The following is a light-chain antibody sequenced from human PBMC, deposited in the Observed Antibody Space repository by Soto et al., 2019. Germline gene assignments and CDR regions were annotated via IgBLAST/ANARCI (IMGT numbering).Light chain of an antibody. CDR1: NVGSRS. V-gene: IGLV3-21*01. J-gene: IGLJ2*01. CDR2: YDS. Sequence: SYELTQPPSVSVAPGETARISCGGNNVGSRSVHWYQQKPGQAPFLVIYYDSDRPSGIPERFSGSNSGNTATLIISRVEAGDEADYYCQVLDATGDQVVFGVGTKLTVL. CDR3: QVLDATGDQVV.